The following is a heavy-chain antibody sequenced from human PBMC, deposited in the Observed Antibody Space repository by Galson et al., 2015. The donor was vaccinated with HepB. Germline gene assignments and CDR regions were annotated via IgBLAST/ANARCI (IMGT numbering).Heavy chain of an antibody. CDR2: INTNTGNP. D-gene: IGHD3-10*01. V-gene: IGHV7-4-1*02. CDR1: GYTFTSYA. J-gene: IGHJ6*02. CDR3: ARDLLLWFGELLGDYGMDV. Sequence: SVKVSCKASGYTFTSYAMNWVRQAPGQGLEWMGWINTNTGNPTYAQGFTGRFVFSLDTSVSTAYLQISSLKAEDTAVYYCARDLLLWFGELLGDYGMDVWGQGTTVTVSS.